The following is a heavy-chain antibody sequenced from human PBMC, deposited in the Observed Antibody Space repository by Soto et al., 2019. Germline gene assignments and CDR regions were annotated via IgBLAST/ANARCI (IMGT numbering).Heavy chain of an antibody. D-gene: IGHD3-10*01. CDR3: VTAVRTRLDN. CDR1: GFTFSSYA. CDR2: ISYDGSNK. V-gene: IGHV3-30-3*01. Sequence: PGGSLRLSCAASGFTFSSYAMHWVRQAPGKGLEWVAVISYDGSNKYYADSAKGRFTISRDNSKNTLYLQMNGLRLDDTAVYYCVTAVRTRLDNWGPGTLVTVSS. J-gene: IGHJ4*02.